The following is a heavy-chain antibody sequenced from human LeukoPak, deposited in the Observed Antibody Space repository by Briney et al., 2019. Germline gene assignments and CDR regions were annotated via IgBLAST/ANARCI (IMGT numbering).Heavy chain of an antibody. CDR2: ISGSGGST. V-gene: IGHV3-23*01. CDR3: ARSMDYGSGSPLRYYYMDV. J-gene: IGHJ6*03. CDR1: GFTFSSYA. Sequence: GGSLRLSCAASGFTFSSYAMSWVRQAPGKGLEWVSAISGSGGSTYYADSVKGRFTISRDNSKNTLYLQMNSLRTEDAAVYYCARSMDYGSGSPLRYYYMDVWGKGTTVTVSS. D-gene: IGHD3-10*01.